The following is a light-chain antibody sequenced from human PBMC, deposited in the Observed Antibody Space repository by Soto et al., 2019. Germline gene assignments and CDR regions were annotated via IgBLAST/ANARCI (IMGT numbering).Light chain of an antibody. Sequence: DIQMTQSPSTLSASLVYRVTITCRASQSISSWLAWYQQKPGKAPKLLIYKASSLESGVPSRFSGSGSGTEFTLTISSLQPDDFATYYCQQYNSYSTFGQGTKVDIK. J-gene: IGKJ1*01. CDR1: QSISSW. V-gene: IGKV1-5*03. CDR2: KAS. CDR3: QQYNSYST.